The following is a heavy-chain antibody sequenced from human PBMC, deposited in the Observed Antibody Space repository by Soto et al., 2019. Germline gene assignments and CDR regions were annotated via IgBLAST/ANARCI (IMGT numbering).Heavy chain of an antibody. Sequence: EVQLLESEGGLVQPGGSLRLSCAASGFTFHTFAMSWVRQAPGKGLEWVSAIRGSGGGTYFADSVEGRFAVSRDNSKNTLYLQMDSLTADDTAFYYCAKGGVTGKFDSWGQGTLVTVSS. J-gene: IGHJ4*02. CDR3: AKGGVTGKFDS. D-gene: IGHD2-21*02. CDR1: GFTFHTFA. CDR2: IRGSGGGT. V-gene: IGHV3-23*01.